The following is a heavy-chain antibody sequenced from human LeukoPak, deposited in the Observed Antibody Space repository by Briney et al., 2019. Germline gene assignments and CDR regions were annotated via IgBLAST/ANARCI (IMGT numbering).Heavy chain of an antibody. CDR3: ARDPFRSSFDS. V-gene: IGHV4-4*07. Sequence: SETLSLTCTVSGDSINNFYWNWIRQPAGKGPVWIGRIYSSGATHYNPSLKRRVTMSIDTSKTQFSLKLTSVTAADTAVYYCARDPFRSSFDSWGQGTLVTVSS. CDR1: GDSINNFY. CDR2: IYSSGAT. D-gene: IGHD1-26*01. J-gene: IGHJ4*02.